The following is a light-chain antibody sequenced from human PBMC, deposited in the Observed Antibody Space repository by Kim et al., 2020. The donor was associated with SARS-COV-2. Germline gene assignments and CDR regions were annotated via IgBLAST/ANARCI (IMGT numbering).Light chain of an antibody. CDR3: CSYAGSPV. CDR2: DVN. J-gene: IGLJ3*02. V-gene: IGLV2-11*01. CDR1: SSDVGGYNF. Sequence: QSALTQPRSVSGSPGQSVAISCTGTSSDVGGYNFVSWYQQYPGKAPKVMIYDVNKRPSGVPDRFSGSKSGNTASLTISGLQAEDEADYYCCSYAGSPVFGGGTKRTV.